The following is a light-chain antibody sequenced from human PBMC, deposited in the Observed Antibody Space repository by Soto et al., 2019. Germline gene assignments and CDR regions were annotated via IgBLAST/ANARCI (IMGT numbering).Light chain of an antibody. CDR1: RSGVGANNY. CDR2: EVS. Sequence: QSAITQPASVSGSPGQSITISCSGTRSGVGANNYVSWYQQHPGKAPKLMIYEVSNRPSGVSNRISGSKSANTASLTISGLQAGDEADYYCSSYTSSSTWLFGGGTKVTVI. J-gene: IGLJ3*02. V-gene: IGLV2-14*03. CDR3: SSYTSSSTWL.